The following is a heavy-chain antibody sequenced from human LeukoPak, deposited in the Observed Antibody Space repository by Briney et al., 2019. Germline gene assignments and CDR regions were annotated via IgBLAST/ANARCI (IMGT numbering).Heavy chain of an antibody. D-gene: IGHD3-10*01. CDR3: ARASSYGSGSRLTPLSAFDI. Sequence: SETLSLTCTVSGGSISSYYWSWIRQPPGKGLEWIGYIYYSGSTNYNPSLKSRVTISVDTSKNQFSLKLSSVTAADTAVYYCARASSYGSGSRLTPLSAFDIWGQGTMVTVSS. CDR2: IYYSGST. J-gene: IGHJ3*02. V-gene: IGHV4-59*01. CDR1: GGSISSYY.